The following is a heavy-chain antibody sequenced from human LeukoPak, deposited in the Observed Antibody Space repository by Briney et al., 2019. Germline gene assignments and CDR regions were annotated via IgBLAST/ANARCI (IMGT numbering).Heavy chain of an antibody. CDR2: IYHSGST. CDR3: ARGAMVRGRWGSGLDY. V-gene: IGHV4-30-2*01. J-gene: IGHJ4*02. D-gene: IGHD3-10*01. Sequence: PSQTLSLTCAVSGGSISSGGYSWSWIRQPPGKGLEWIVYIYHSGSTYYNPSLKSRVTISVDRSKNQFSLKLSSVTASDTAVYYCARGAMVRGRWGSGLDYWGQGTLVTVSS. CDR1: GGSISSGGYS.